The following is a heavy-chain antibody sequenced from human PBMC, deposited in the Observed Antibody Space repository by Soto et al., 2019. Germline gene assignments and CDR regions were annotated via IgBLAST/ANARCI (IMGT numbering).Heavy chain of an antibody. Sequence: GGSLRLSCAASGFTFSSYSMNWVRQAPGKGLEWVSSISSSSSYIYYADSVKGRFTISRDNAKNSLYLQMNSLRAEDTAVYYCARDLPVHGIAAADYGMDVWGQGTTVTVSS. CDR2: ISSSSSYI. CDR3: ARDLPVHGIAAADYGMDV. D-gene: IGHD6-13*01. V-gene: IGHV3-21*01. J-gene: IGHJ6*02. CDR1: GFTFSSYS.